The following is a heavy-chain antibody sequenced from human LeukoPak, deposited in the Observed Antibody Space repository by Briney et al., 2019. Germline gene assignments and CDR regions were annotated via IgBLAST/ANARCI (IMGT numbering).Heavy chain of an antibody. CDR2: ISSTSSYT. J-gene: IGHJ4*02. CDR1: GLPFSDYY. V-gene: IGHV3-11*03. D-gene: IGHD1-26*01. CDR3: AAGTAPDF. Sequence: GGSLRLSCVVSGLPFSDYYMNWIRQAPGKGLEWISYISSTSSYTDYADSVKGRFTISRDNAQSTLFLQMNSLRVEDTAVYYCAAGTAPDFWGQGTRVAVSS.